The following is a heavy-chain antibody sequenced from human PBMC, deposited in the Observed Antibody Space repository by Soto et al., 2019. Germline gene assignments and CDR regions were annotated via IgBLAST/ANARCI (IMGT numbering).Heavy chain of an antibody. CDR1: GFTFSTYW. V-gene: IGHV3-74*01. CDR2: INSDGSTT. Sequence: EVHLVESGGGLVQPGGSLRLSCAGSGFTFSTYWMHWVRQVPGKGLVWVSRINSDGSTTSYADSVKGRFTISRDNAKDTLYLQMNRLRAEDTAVYYCARVGQARYYFDYWGQGTLVTVSS. J-gene: IGHJ4*02. CDR3: ARVGQARYYFDY.